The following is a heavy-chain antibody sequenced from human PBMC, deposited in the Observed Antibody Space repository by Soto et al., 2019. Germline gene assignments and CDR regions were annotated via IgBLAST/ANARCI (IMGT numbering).Heavy chain of an antibody. CDR3: ARGVIH. V-gene: IGHV4-39*07. J-gene: IGHJ1*01. CDR1: GGSISSSSYY. Sequence: SETLSLTCSVSGGSISSSSYYWAWIRQPPGKGLEWIGSVYSSGSTYYNPSLKSRVTISVDTSKNQFSLKLSSVTAADTAVYYCARGVIHWAQGTLVTVSS. D-gene: IGHD2-21*01. CDR2: VYSSGST.